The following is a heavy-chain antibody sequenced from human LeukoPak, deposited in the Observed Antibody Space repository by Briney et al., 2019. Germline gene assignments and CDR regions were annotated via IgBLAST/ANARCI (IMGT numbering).Heavy chain of an antibody. J-gene: IGHJ5*02. D-gene: IGHD2-2*01. CDR3: ARGPYCSSTSCYYNWFDP. Sequence: PSETLSLTCTVSGGSISTYYWSWIRRPPGKGLEWIAYIHASGPTNYNPSLKSRITISVDTSKNQFSLKLSSVTAADTAVYYCARGPYCSSTSCYYNWFDPWGQGTLVTVSS. V-gene: IGHV4-4*09. CDR1: GGSISTYY. CDR2: IHASGPT.